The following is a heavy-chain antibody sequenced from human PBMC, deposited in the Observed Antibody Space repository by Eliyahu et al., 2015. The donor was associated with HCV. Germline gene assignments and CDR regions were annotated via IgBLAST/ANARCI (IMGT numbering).Heavy chain of an antibody. CDR1: GGSIXTYX. D-gene: IGHD6-19*01. CDR2: IHYSGST. CDR3: ASGGGGIAVAGTGGWFDP. V-gene: IGHV4-59*01. J-gene: IGHJ5*02. Sequence: QVQLQESGPGLVKPSETLSLTCTVSGGSIXTYXWSWIRQPPGKGLQWIGYIHYSGSTNYNPSLKNRVTISVDTSKNQFSLILTSVTAADTAVYYCASGGGGIAVAGTGGWFDPWGQGTLITVSS.